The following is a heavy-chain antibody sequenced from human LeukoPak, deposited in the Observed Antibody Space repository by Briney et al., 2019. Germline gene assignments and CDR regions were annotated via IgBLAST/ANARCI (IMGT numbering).Heavy chain of an antibody. Sequence: GRSLRLSCAASGFTFSSYGMHWVRQAPGKGLEWVAVIWYDGSNKYYADSVKGRFTISRDNSKNTLYLQMNSLRAEDTAVYYCAKGSSSWYTGTVDAFDIWGQGTMVTVSS. J-gene: IGHJ3*02. CDR3: AKGSSSWYTGTVDAFDI. D-gene: IGHD6-13*01. CDR1: GFTFSSYG. CDR2: IWYDGSNK. V-gene: IGHV3-33*06.